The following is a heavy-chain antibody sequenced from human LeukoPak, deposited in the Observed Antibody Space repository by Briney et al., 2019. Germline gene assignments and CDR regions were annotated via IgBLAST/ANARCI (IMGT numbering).Heavy chain of an antibody. CDR3: ARDPPYSDSSGYYYDY. J-gene: IGHJ4*02. Sequence: GGSLRLSCAACGFTFSTYSMNWVRQAAGKGLEWVSSISGSSIYIYYADSVKGRFTISRDNAKHSLYLQMNSLRAEDTAVYYCARDPPYSDSSGYYYDYWGQGTLVTVSS. CDR2: ISGSSIYI. D-gene: IGHD3-22*01. CDR1: GFTFSTYS. V-gene: IGHV3-21*01.